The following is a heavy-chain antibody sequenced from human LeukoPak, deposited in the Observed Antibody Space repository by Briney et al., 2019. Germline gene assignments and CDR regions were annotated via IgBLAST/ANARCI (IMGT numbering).Heavy chain of an antibody. CDR1: GFTFSDYY. J-gene: IGHJ4*02. V-gene: IGHV3-11*04. D-gene: IGHD3-3*01. CDR3: ARERFWSGYHIDY. CDR2: ISSSGSTI. Sequence: GGSPRLSCAASGFTFSDYYMSWIRQAPGKGLEWVSYISSSGSTIYHADSVKGRFTISRDNAKNSLYLQMNSLRAEDTAVYYCARERFWSGYHIDYWGQGTLVTVSS.